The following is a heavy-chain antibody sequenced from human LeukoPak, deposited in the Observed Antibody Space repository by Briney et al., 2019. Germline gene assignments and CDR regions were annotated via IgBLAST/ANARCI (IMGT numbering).Heavy chain of an antibody. D-gene: IGHD3-3*01. J-gene: IGHJ4*02. Sequence: PGGSLRLSCAASGFTFSDYYMSWIRQAPGKGLEWVSYISSSSSYTNYADSVKGRFTISRDNAKNSLYLQMNSLRAEDTAVYYCAKDPINGYYDFWSGYSYFDYWGQGTLVTVSS. CDR3: AKDPINGYYDFWSGYSYFDY. CDR1: GFTFSDYY. V-gene: IGHV3-11*06. CDR2: ISSSSSYT.